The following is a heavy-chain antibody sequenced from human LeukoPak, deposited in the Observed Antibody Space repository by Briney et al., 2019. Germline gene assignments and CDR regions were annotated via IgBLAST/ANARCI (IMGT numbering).Heavy chain of an antibody. V-gene: IGHV3-30*02. D-gene: IGHD1-26*01. CDR2: IGYGGNNK. Sequence: GGSLRLSCAAYGFTFSSYGMHWVRQAPGKGLEWVAFIGYGGNNKNYTDSVKGRFTISRDNSKNTLYLQMNSLRDEDTAVYYCATSWGYSECYWGQGTLVTVSS. CDR1: GFTFSSYG. CDR3: ATSWGYSECY. J-gene: IGHJ4*02.